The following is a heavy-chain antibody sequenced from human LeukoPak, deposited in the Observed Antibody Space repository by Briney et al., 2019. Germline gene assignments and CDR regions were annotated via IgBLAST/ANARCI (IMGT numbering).Heavy chain of an antibody. D-gene: IGHD3-3*01. V-gene: IGHV3-23*01. CDR2: ISGSGGST. CDR3: ATTIFGVVRNFDY. CDR1: GFTFSSYA. Sequence: GGSLRLSCAASGFTFSSYAMSWVRQAPGKGLEWVSAISGSGGSTYYADSVKGRFTISRDNSKNTLYLQMNSLRAEDTAVYYCATTIFGVVRNFDYWGQGTLVTVSS. J-gene: IGHJ4*02.